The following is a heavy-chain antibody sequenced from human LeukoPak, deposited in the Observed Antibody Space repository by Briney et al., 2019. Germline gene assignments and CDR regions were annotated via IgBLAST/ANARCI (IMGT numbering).Heavy chain of an antibody. J-gene: IGHJ6*03. Sequence: GESLKISCAASGFTFSSYAMSWVRQAPGKGLEWVSAISGSGGSTYYADSVKGRFTISRDNSKNTLYLQMNSLRAEDTAVYYCAKGSHDYSNYPYVVFALIRIYYYYMDVWGKGTTVTVTS. D-gene: IGHD4-11*01. CDR3: AKGSHDYSNYPYVVFALIRIYYYYMDV. CDR1: GFTFSSYA. V-gene: IGHV3-23*01. CDR2: ISGSGGST.